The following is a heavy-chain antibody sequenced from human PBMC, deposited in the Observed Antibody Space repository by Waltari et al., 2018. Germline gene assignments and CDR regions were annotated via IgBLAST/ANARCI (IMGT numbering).Heavy chain of an antibody. CDR2: IYPGDADP. V-gene: IGHV5-51*01. CDR1: GYSFTSYW. CDR3: ARHERGYYYDSSGYYDAFDI. D-gene: IGHD3-22*01. Sequence: EVQLVQSGAEVKKPGESLKISCKGSGYSFTSYWIGWVRQMPGKGLAWMGFIYPGDADPTYSPSFQGQGTISADKSISTAYLHWSSLNASDTAMYYCARHERGYYYDSSGYYDAFDIWGQGTMVTVSS. J-gene: IGHJ3*02.